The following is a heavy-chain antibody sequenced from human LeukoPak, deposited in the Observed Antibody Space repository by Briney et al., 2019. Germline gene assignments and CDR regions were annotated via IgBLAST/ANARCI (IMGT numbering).Heavy chain of an antibody. CDR2: IKEDGSDK. V-gene: IGHV3-7*03. CDR3: ARRGSTDY. J-gene: IGHJ4*02. CDR1: GFSFSGYW. Sequence: PGGSLRLSCAASGFSFSGYWMTWVRQAPGKGLEWVANIKEDGSDKYYAEFVKGRFTISRDNAKNSLDLQMNSLSAEDTAVYYCARRGSTDYRGPGTLVTVST. D-gene: IGHD2/OR15-2a*01.